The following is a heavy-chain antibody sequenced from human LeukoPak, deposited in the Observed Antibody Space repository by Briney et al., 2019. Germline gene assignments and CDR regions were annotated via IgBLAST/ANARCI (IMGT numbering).Heavy chain of an antibody. Sequence: PGGSLRLSCAASGVTFSSYWIHWVRQAPGQGLVWVSGSISDGGSTNYAHSVKGRVTISRDEAKNTLYLQMTSLRAEDTAVYYCARVPSRIVGATTNAFDIWGQGTMVTVSS. CDR1: GVTFSSYW. J-gene: IGHJ3*02. CDR2: SISDGGST. CDR3: ARVPSRIVGATTNAFDI. V-gene: IGHV3-74*01. D-gene: IGHD1-26*01.